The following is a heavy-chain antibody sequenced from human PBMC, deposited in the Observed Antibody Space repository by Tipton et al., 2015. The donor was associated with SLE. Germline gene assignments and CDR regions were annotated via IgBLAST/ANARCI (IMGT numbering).Heavy chain of an antibody. CDR2: SNSDGTST. V-gene: IGHV3-74*01. CDR1: GFSISTYW. Sequence: SLRLSCAASGFSISTYWMHWVRQGPEKGPVWVSRSNSDGTSTSYADSVKGRFTISRDNAKNTLYLQMNSLRGEDTAVYYCARGTGGYSSSYYDYWGQGALVTVSS. CDR3: ARGTGGYSSSYYDY. D-gene: IGHD6-13*01. J-gene: IGHJ4*02.